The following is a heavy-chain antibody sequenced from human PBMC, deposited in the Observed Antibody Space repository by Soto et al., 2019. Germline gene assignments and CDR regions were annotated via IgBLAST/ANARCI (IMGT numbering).Heavy chain of an antibody. J-gene: IGHJ6*02. CDR1: GFTFSSYE. CDR2: ISSSGSTI. V-gene: IGHV3-48*03. CDR3: ARDLLDSYGMDV. D-gene: IGHD2-8*02. Sequence: PRLSCAASGFTFSSYEMNWVRQAPGKGLEWVSYISSSGSTIYYADSVKGRFTISRDNAKDSLYLQMNSLRAEDTAVYYCARDLLDSYGMDVWGQGTTVTVSS.